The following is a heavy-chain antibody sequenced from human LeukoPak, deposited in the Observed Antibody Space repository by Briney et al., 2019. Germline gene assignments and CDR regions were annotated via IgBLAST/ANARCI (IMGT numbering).Heavy chain of an antibody. CDR3: ARAPEWNYFYYYGMDV. CDR2: IYYSGST. Sequence: SETLSLTCTVSGGSISSYYWSWIRQPPGKGLEWIGYIYYSGSTNYNPSLKSRVTISVDTSKNQFSLKLSSVTAADTAVYYCARAPEWNYFYYYGMDVWGQGTTGTVSS. V-gene: IGHV4-59*01. J-gene: IGHJ6*02. D-gene: IGHD3-3*01. CDR1: GGSISSYY.